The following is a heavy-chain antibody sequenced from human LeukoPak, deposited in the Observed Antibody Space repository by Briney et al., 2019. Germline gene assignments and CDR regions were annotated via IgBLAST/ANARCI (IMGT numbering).Heavy chain of an antibody. D-gene: IGHD3-10*01. J-gene: IGHJ6*02. Sequence: GGSLRLSCAASGFTVSSNYMSWVRQAPGKGLEWVSSISSSGSYIYYADSVKGRFTISRDNAKNSLYLQMNSLRAEDTAVYYCAREGARMVRGVTYYDYYGMDVWGQGTTVTVSS. CDR2: ISSSGSYI. V-gene: IGHV3-21*06. CDR1: GFTVSSNY. CDR3: AREGARMVRGVTYYDYYGMDV.